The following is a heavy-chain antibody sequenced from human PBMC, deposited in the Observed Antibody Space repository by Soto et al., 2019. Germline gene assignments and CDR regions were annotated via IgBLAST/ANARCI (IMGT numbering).Heavy chain of an antibody. V-gene: IGHV3-33*01. CDR3: ARCKQKVMHCGLDV. D-gene: IGHD2-21*01. J-gene: IGHJ6*02. Sequence: QVNLVESGGGAVQRGRSLRVSCAASGFIFSSYGMHWVRQAPGKGLEWVAFINYDGSNKFYGDAVKGRFTISRDNSKNTVHLQMNSLIGEDTAVYYCARCKQKVMHCGLDVWGHGATVTVSS. CDR2: INYDGSNK. CDR1: GFIFSSYG.